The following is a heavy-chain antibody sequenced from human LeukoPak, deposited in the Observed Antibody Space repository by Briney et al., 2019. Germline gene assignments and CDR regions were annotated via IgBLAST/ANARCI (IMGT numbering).Heavy chain of an antibody. D-gene: IGHD3-10*01. CDR3: ASGYGSGSYYLYYFDY. V-gene: IGHV3-23*01. CDR1: GFTFSSYA. Sequence: GGSLRLSCAASGFTFSSYAMSWVRQAPGKGLEWVSAISGSGGSTYYADSVKGRFTISRDNSKNTLYLQMNSLRAEDTAVYYCASGYGSGSYYLYYFDYWGQGTLVTVFS. J-gene: IGHJ4*02. CDR2: ISGSGGST.